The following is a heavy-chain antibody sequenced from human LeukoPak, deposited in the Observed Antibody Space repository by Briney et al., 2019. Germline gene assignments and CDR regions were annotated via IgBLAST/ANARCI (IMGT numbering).Heavy chain of an antibody. CDR3: AKRTMSAFDP. J-gene: IGHJ5*02. Sequence: GGSLRLSCTASGFTFRTYAMNWVRQAPGNGLEWLSGISGSGNGTYYADSVKGRFTISRDNSKNVVYLQMNSLTVEDAATYYCAKRTMSAFDPWGQGTLLIVSS. CDR2: ISGSGNGT. CDR1: GFTFRTYA. V-gene: IGHV3-23*01.